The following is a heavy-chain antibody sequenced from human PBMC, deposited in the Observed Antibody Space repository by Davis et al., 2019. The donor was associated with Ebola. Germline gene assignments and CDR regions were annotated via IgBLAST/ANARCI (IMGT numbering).Heavy chain of an antibody. D-gene: IGHD5/OR15-5a*01. J-gene: IGHJ2*01. CDR2: IIPIFGTA. Sequence: SVKVSCKASGGTFSSYAISWVRQAPGQGLEWMGGIIPIFGTANYAQKFQGRVTITADESTSTAYMELSSLRSEDTAVYYCARDSRSTHVDWYFDLWGRGTLVTVSS. V-gene: IGHV1-69*13. CDR3: ARDSRSTHVDWYFDL. CDR1: GGTFSSYA.